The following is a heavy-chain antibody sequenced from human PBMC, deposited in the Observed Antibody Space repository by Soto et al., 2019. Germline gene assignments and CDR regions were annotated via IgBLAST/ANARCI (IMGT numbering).Heavy chain of an antibody. CDR3: ARRDGWLFDF. CDR2: VYLSGTT. Sequence: QLQLQESGPGLVKPSETLSLTCTVSGSSISSRSYFWAWIRQPPGKGLEWIGTVYLSGTTYYNPSITSRVTMSVDTPKKQFSLKLSSVTAADTAVYYCARRDGWLFDFWGQGTLVTVSS. V-gene: IGHV4-39*01. CDR1: GSSISSRSYF. J-gene: IGHJ4*02. D-gene: IGHD6-19*01.